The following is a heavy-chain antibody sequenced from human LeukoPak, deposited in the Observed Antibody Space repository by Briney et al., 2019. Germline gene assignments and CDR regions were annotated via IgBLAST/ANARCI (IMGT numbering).Heavy chain of an antibody. CDR1: GYTFTSYD. V-gene: IGHV1-46*01. Sequence: ASVKVSCKASGYTFTSYDISWVRQATGQGLEWMGVINPGGGSTTYAQKFQGRVTMTRDTSTSTVYMELSSLRSEDTAVYYCARGEGYSYGYAYAWGQGTLVTVSS. D-gene: IGHD5-18*01. CDR2: INPGGGST. CDR3: ARGEGYSYGYAYA. J-gene: IGHJ5*02.